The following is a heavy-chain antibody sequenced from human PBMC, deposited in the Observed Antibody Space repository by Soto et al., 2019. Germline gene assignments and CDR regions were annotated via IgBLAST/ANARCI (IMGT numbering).Heavy chain of an antibody. Sequence: GGSLRLSCAASGFTFSSYGMHWVRQAPGKGLEWVAVIWYDGSNKYYADSVKGRFTISRDNSKNTLYLQMNSLRAEDTAVYYCARTPHDIGDAFDICGQGTMVTVSS. CDR1: GFTFSSYG. CDR2: IWYDGSNK. J-gene: IGHJ3*02. D-gene: IGHD3-9*01. V-gene: IGHV3-33*01. CDR3: ARTPHDIGDAFDI.